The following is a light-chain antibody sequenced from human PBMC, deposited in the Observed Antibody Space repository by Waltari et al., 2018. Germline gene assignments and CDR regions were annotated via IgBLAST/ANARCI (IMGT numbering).Light chain of an antibody. CDR3: QQYYNTPLT. V-gene: IGKV4-1*01. J-gene: IGKJ4*01. CDR2: WAS. Sequence: DIVMTQSPHSLAVSLGERATIHCKPSQTVLYNYQNRNSIAWYQQKPGQPPKLLIYWASTRESGIPDRFNGRGSGTDFTLTISSLQAEDVAVYYCQQYYNTPLTFGGGTKVEIK. CDR1: QTVLYNYQNRNS.